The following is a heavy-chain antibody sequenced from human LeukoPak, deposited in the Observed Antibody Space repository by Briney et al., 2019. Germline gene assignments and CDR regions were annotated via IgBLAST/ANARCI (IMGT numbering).Heavy chain of an antibody. Sequence: PGGSLRLSCAASGFTFSSYSMNWVRQAPGKGVEGVSSISSSSSYIYYADSVKGRFTISRDNAKNSLYLQMNSLRAEDTAVYYCARDGVEMATIGPWGQGTLVTVSS. CDR3: ARDGVEMATIGP. CDR1: GFTFSSYS. J-gene: IGHJ5*02. CDR2: ISSSSSYI. D-gene: IGHD5-24*01. V-gene: IGHV3-21*01.